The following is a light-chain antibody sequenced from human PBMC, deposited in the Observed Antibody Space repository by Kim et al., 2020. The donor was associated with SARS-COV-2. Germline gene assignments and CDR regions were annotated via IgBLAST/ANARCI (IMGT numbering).Light chain of an antibody. CDR3: QQSYTFPRT. Sequence: DIQMTQSPSSLSASVGDRVTITCRTSQRISSSLNWYQQKPGTAPKLLIYAASGLQSGVPSRFSGSGSGTDFTLTINGLQPEDSATYFCQQSYTFPRTFGQGTKVDIK. CDR1: QRISSS. J-gene: IGKJ1*01. V-gene: IGKV1-39*01. CDR2: AAS.